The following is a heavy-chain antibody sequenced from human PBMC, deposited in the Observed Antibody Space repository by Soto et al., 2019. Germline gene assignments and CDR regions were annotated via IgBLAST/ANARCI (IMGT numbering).Heavy chain of an antibody. CDR3: ARFTMVRGELGAKGYYYYGMDV. J-gene: IGHJ6*02. CDR2: IYHSGST. CDR1: GGSISSSNW. Sequence: SETLSLTCAVSGGSISSSNWWSWVRQPPGKGLEWIGEIYHSGSTNYNPSLKSRVTISVDKSKNQFSLKLSSVTAADTAVYYCARFTMVRGELGAKGYYYYGMDVWGQGTSVTVSS. V-gene: IGHV4-4*02. D-gene: IGHD3-10*01.